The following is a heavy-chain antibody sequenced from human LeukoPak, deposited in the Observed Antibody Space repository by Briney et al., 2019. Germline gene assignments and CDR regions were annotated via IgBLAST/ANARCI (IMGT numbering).Heavy chain of an antibody. D-gene: IGHD3-3*02. CDR3: ARVGIKAPFDP. CDR2: IYYSGST. J-gene: IGHJ5*02. CDR1: GGSISSGDYY. Sequence: PSETLSLTCTVSGGSISSGDYYWSWIRQPPGKGLEWIGYIYYSGSTYYNPSLKSRVTISVDTSKNQFSLKLSSVTAADTAVYYCARVGIKAPFDPWGQGTLVTVSS. V-gene: IGHV4-30-4*08.